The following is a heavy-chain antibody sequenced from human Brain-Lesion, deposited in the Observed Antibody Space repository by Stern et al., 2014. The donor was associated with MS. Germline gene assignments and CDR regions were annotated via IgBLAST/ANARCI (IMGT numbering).Heavy chain of an antibody. CDR3: ARIGYSSSWYSPVGFFQH. Sequence: EMQLVESGGGLVQPGGSLRLSCTASGFTFNSYWMSWVRQGPGKGLEWVANIKEDGSEKYYVESVKGRFTVSRDNAKNSMYLQMNSLRVDDTATYYCARIGYSSSWYSPVGFFQHWGQGTLVTVSS. D-gene: IGHD6-13*01. J-gene: IGHJ1*01. CDR1: GFTFNSYW. V-gene: IGHV3-7*01. CDR2: IKEDGSEK.